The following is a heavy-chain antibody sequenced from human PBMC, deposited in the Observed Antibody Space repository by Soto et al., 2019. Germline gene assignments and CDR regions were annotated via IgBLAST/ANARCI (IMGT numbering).Heavy chain of an antibody. V-gene: IGHV3-48*03. Sequence: PGGSLRLSCAASGFTFSSYEMNWVRQAPGKGLEWVSSITSSGSTIYYADSVKGRFTISRDNAKNSLYLKMNSLRAEDTAVYYCARDPHYGDYVNWFDPWGQGTLVTVSS. CDR2: ITSSGSTI. CDR1: GFTFSSYE. CDR3: ARDPHYGDYVNWFDP. J-gene: IGHJ5*02. D-gene: IGHD4-17*01.